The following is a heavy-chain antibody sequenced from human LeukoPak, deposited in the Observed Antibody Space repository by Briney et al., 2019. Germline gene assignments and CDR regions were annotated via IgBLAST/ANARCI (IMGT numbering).Heavy chain of an antibody. V-gene: IGHV1-2*02. J-gene: IGHJ4*02. CDR2: ISPNSGGT. Sequence: ASVKVSCKASGDTFTALYVHWVRQAPGQGLEWMGWISPNSGGTTYAQKFQGRATMTRDTSISTIYMELSGLTFDDTAVYYCGHRAVADFDYWGQGTLVTVSS. D-gene: IGHD6-19*01. CDR1: GDTFTALY. CDR3: GHRAVADFDY.